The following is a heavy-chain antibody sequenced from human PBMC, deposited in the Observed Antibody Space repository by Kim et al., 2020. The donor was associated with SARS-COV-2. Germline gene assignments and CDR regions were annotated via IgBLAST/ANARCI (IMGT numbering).Heavy chain of an antibody. Sequence: TLSLTCTVSGGSISSGSYYWSWIRQPAGKGLEWIGRIYTSGSTNYNPSLKSRVTISVDTSKNQFSLKLSSVTAADTAVYYCARATGLLWFGELNDWYFDLWGRGTLVTVSS. CDR3: ARATGLLWFGELNDWYFDL. J-gene: IGHJ2*01. D-gene: IGHD3-10*01. CDR2: IYTSGST. V-gene: IGHV4-61*02. CDR1: GGSISSGSYY.